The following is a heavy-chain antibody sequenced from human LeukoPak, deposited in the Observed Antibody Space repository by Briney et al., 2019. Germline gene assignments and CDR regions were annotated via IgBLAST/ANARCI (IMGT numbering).Heavy chain of an antibody. CDR2: IYYSGST. Sequence: SETLSLTCTVSGGSISSYYWSWIRQPPGKGLAWIGYIYYSGSTNYNPSLKSRVTISVDTSKNQFCLKLSSVTAADTAVYYCARRVGVNWFDPWGQGTLVTVSS. CDR1: GGSISSYY. CDR3: ARRVGVNWFDP. V-gene: IGHV4-59*08. J-gene: IGHJ5*02. D-gene: IGHD3-3*01.